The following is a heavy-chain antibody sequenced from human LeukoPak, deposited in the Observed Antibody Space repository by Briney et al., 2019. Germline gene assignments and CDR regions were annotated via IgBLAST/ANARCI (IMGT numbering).Heavy chain of an antibody. CDR2: ISWNSGSI. V-gene: IGHV3-9*01. Sequence: PGRSLRLSCAASGFTFDDYAMHWVRQAPGKGLEWVSGISWNSGSIGYADSVKGRFTISRDNAKNSLYLQMNSLRAEDTALYYCARGRLLWFGELLSHGAFDIWGQGTMVTVSS. J-gene: IGHJ3*02. D-gene: IGHD3-10*01. CDR1: GFTFDDYA. CDR3: ARGRLLWFGELLSHGAFDI.